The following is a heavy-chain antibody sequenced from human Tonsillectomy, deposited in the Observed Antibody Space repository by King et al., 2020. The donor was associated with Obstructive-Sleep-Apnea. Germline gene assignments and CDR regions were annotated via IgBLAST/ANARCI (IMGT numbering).Heavy chain of an antibody. Sequence: QLQESGPGLVKPSETLSLTCTVSGGSISSSSYYWGWIRQPPGKGLEWIGSIYYSGSTYYNPSLNSRVTISVDTSKNQFSLKLSSVTAADTAVYYFARDWITMVRGVIPFDYWGQGTLVTVSS. J-gene: IGHJ4*02. V-gene: IGHV4-39*07. CDR1: GGSISSSSYY. CDR2: IYYSGST. CDR3: ARDWITMVRGVIPFDY. D-gene: IGHD3-10*01.